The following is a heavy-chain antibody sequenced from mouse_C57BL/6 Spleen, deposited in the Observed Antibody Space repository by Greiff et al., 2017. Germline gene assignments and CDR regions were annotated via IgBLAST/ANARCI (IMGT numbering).Heavy chain of an antibody. CDR3: ARQGSNQAWFAY. D-gene: IGHD2-5*01. V-gene: IGHV1-69*01. CDR2: IDPSDSYT. J-gene: IGHJ3*01. CDR1: GYTFTSYW. Sequence: VQLQQSGAELVMPGASVKLSCKASGYTFTSYWMHWVKQRPGQGLEWIGEIDPSDSYTNYNQKFKGKSTLTVDKSSSTAYMQLSSLTSEDSAVYYCARQGSNQAWFAYWGQGTLVTVSA.